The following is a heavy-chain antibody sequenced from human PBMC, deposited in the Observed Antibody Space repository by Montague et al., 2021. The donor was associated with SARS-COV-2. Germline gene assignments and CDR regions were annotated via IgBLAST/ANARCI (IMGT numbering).Heavy chain of an antibody. D-gene: IGHD4-11*01. V-gene: IGHV4-59*01. CDR3: AREDYSNAWFDP. CDR1: GGSISSYY. J-gene: IGHJ5*02. Sequence: SETLSLTCTVSGGSISSYYWSWIRQPPGKGLEWIGYIYYSGSTNYNPSLKSRVTISVDTSKNQFSLKLSSVTAADTAVCYCAREDYSNAWFDPWGQGTLVTVSS. CDR2: IYYSGST.